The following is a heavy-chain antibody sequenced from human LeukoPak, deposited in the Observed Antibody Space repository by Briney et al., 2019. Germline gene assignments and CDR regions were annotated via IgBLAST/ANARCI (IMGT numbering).Heavy chain of an antibody. CDR3: ARDGATYYYDSSGYYYDY. CDR2: INPSGGST. V-gene: IGHV1-46*01. Sequence: GASVKVSCKASGYTFTSYYMHWVRQAPGQGLEWMGIINPSGGSTSYAQKFQGRVTMTRDTSISTAYMELSRLRSDDTAVYYCARDGATYYYDSSGYYYDYWGQGTLVTVSS. CDR1: GYTFTSYY. J-gene: IGHJ4*02. D-gene: IGHD3-22*01.